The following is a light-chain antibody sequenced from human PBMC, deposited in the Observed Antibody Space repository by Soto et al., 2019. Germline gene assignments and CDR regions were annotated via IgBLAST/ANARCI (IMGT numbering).Light chain of an antibody. J-gene: IGKJ5*01. V-gene: IGKV3-20*01. CDR1: QSVSNNY. CDR2: GAS. CDR3: QQYGSSPIT. Sequence: EIVLTQSPGTLSLSPGERATLSCRASQSVSNNYLTWYQQKPGQAPRLLIYGASSRATGIPDRFSGIGSGTDFTLTINRLEPEDFAVYSCQQYGSSPITFGQGTRLEIK.